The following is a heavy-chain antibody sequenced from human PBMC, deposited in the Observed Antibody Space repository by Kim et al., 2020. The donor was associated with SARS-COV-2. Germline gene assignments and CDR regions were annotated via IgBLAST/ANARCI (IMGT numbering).Heavy chain of an antibody. CDR1: GFTFSSYG. D-gene: IGHD3-22*01. V-gene: IGHV3-33*01. J-gene: IGHJ4*02. Sequence: GGSLRLSCAASGFTFSSYGMHWVRQAPGKGLEWVAVIWYDGSNKYYADSVKGRFTISRDNSKNTLYLQMNSLRAEDTAVYYCARDSLLDYYDSSGYYGPPPGDYWGQGTLVTVSS. CDR2: IWYDGSNK. CDR3: ARDSLLDYYDSSGYYGPPPGDY.